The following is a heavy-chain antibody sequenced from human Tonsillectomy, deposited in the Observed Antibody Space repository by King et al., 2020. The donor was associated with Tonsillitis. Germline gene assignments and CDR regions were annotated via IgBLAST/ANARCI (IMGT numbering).Heavy chain of an antibody. CDR2: INPNNGGT. CDR1: GYTFTGYY. D-gene: IGHD2-2*01. V-gene: IGHV1-2*02. Sequence: VQLVQSGAEVKKPGASVKVSCKASGYTFTGYYIHWVRQAPGQGLEWMGWINPNNGGTNYPQKFQGRVTMTGDTSVSTAYMALSRRRSDDTALYYCVRDRCTSTTCLDYYGMDVWGQGTTVTVSS. J-gene: IGHJ6*02. CDR3: VRDRCTSTTCLDYYGMDV.